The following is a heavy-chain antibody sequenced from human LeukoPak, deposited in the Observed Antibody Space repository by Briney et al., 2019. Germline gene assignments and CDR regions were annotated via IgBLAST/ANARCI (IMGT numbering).Heavy chain of an antibody. CDR1: GGSISSSSYY. Sequence: SETLSLTCTVSGGSISSSSYYWGWIRQPPGKGLEWIGSIYHSGSTYYNPSLKSRVTISVDTSKNQFSLKLSSVTAADTAVYYCARHEIDAFDIWGQGTMVTVSS. V-gene: IGHV4-39*01. CDR2: IYHSGST. J-gene: IGHJ3*02. CDR3: ARHEIDAFDI.